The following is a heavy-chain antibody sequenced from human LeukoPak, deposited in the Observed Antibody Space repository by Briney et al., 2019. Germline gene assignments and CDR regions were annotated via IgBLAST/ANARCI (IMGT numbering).Heavy chain of an antibody. V-gene: IGHV4-39*07. Sequence: SETLSLTCTVSGGSISSSSYYWGWIRQPPGKGLEWIGSMYYSGITYYNPSLKSRVTISVDMSKNQFSLKLRSVTAADTAVYFCTRGLAAAYDYNWFDSWGQGTLVTVSS. J-gene: IGHJ5*01. CDR1: GGSISSSSYY. CDR3: TRGLAAAYDYNWFDS. D-gene: IGHD5-12*01. CDR2: MYYSGIT.